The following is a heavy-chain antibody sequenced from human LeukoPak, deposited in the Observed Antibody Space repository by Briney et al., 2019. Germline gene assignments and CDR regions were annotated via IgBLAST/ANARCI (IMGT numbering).Heavy chain of an antibody. CDR2: ISYDGSNK. Sequence: PGGSLRLSCAASGFTFSSYAMHWVRQAPGKGLEWVAVISYDGSNKYYADSVKGRFTISRDNSKNTLYLQMNSLRAEDTAVYYCARDGDFWSAQGAFDIWGQGTMVTVSS. D-gene: IGHD3-3*01. CDR1: GFTFSSYA. CDR3: ARDGDFWSAQGAFDI. V-gene: IGHV3-30-3*01. J-gene: IGHJ3*02.